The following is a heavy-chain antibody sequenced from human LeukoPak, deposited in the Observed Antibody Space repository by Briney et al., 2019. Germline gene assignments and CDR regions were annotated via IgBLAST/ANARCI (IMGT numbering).Heavy chain of an antibody. J-gene: IGHJ4*02. V-gene: IGHV3-21*01. CDR2: ISSSSSYI. D-gene: IGHD1-26*01. CDR3: AREGWELPYFDY. CDR1: GFTFSSYS. Sequence: GGSLRLSYAASGFTFSSYSMNWVRQAPGKGLEWVSSISSSSSYIYYADSVKGRFTISRDNAKNSLYLQMNSLRAEDTAVYYCAREGWELPYFDYWGQGTLVTVSS.